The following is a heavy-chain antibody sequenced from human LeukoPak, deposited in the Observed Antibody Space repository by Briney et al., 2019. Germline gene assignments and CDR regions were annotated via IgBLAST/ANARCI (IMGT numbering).Heavy chain of an antibody. Sequence: GGSLRLSCTASGSTFGDYAMSWFRQAPGKGLEWVGFIRSKAYGGTTEYAASVKGRFTISRDDSKSIAYLQMNSLKTEDTAVYYCTRVFSPILTGYQDYWGQGTLVTVSS. V-gene: IGHV3-49*03. CDR3: TRVFSPILTGYQDY. J-gene: IGHJ4*02. CDR2: IRSKAYGGTT. CDR1: GSTFGDYA. D-gene: IGHD3-9*01.